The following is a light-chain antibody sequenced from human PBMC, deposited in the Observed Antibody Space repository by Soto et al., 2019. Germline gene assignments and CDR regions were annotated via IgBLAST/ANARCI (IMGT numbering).Light chain of an antibody. CDR1: QNINKN. CDR3: QQSFHTPYT. Sequence: IQMTQSPSSLSAFVGDSVTISCRASQNINKNLNRYQQKSGKAPSLLMYEASTLQSGVPSRFSGSGSGTDFTLAITNLQPEDFATYYCQQSFHTPYTFGQGTKLEI. CDR2: EAS. V-gene: IGKV1-39*01. J-gene: IGKJ2*01.